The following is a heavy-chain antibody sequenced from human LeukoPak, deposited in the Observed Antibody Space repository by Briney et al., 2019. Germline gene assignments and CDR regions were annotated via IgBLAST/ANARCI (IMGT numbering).Heavy chain of an antibody. Sequence: GGSLRLSCAASGFTFSSYWMHWVRQAPGKGLVWFSRINSDGSSTSYADSVKGRFTISRDNAKNTLYLQMNSLRAEDTAVYYCATGSYYGEYFQHWGQGTLVTVSS. CDR2: INSDGSST. CDR3: ATGSYYGEYFQH. D-gene: IGHD1-26*01. J-gene: IGHJ1*01. CDR1: GFTFSSYW. V-gene: IGHV3-74*01.